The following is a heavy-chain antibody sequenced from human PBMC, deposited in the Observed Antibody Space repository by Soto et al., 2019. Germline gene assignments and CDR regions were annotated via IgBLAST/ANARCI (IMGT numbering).Heavy chain of an antibody. CDR2: ISYDGSNK. CDR1: GFTFKSNA. D-gene: IGHD2-15*01. CDR3: TSSSVSDIVVVAAASELDY. V-gene: IGHV3-30*04. J-gene: IGHJ4*02. Sequence: GGSLRLSCAASGFTFKSNAMHWVRQAPGKGLEWVAVISYDGSNKHYTDSVKGRFTISRDNSKNTWYLQMTGLRPEETAVYYCTSSSVSDIVVVAAASELDYWGQGTLVTVSS.